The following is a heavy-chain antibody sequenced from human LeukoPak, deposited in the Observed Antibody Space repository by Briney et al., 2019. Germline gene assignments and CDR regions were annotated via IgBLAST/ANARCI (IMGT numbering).Heavy chain of an antibody. D-gene: IGHD6-19*01. V-gene: IGHV1-69*13. Sequence: GASVKVSCKASGYTFTSYGISWVRQAPGQGLEWMGGIIPILGTANYAQKFQGRVTITADESTSTAYMELSSLRSEDTAVYYCARGAVAGDPYYYNSMDVWGKGTTVTISS. CDR3: ARGAVAGDPYYYNSMDV. CDR2: IIPILGTA. CDR1: GYTFTSYG. J-gene: IGHJ6*03.